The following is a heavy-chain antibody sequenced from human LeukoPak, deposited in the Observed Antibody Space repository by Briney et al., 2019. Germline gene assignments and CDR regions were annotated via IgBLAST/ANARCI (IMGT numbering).Heavy chain of an antibody. J-gene: IGHJ4*02. D-gene: IGHD3-10*01. V-gene: IGHV3-21*04. CDR1: GFTFRSYS. Sequence: GGSLRLSCAASGFTFRSYSMNWVRQAPGKGLEWVSSMSSSSSYIYYADSVKGRFTISRDNAKNSLYLQMNSLRAEDTAVYYCATITMVRGVRNYFDYWGQGTLVTVSS. CDR2: MSSSSSYI. CDR3: ATITMVRGVRNYFDY.